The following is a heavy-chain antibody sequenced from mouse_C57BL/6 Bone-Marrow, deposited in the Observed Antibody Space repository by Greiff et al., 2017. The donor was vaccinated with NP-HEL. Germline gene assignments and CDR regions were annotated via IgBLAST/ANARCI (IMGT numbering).Heavy chain of an antibody. Sequence: VQLQQSGPGLVQPSQSLSITCTVSGFSLTSYGVHWVRQSPGKGLEWLGVICRGGSTDYNAAFISRLSTSKDNSNSQVFFKMNSMQADDTAIYYCARNRRDCDEVPLIAYWGQGTLVTVSA. CDR3: ARNRRDCDEVPLIAY. V-gene: IGHV2-2*01. CDR2: ICRGGST. CDR1: GFSLTSYG. J-gene: IGHJ3*01. D-gene: IGHD2-13*01.